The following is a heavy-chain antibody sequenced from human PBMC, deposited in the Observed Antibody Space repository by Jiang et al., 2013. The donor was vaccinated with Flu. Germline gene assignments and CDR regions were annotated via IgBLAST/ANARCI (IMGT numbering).Heavy chain of an antibody. CDR2: IGHDGTFQ. J-gene: IGHJ4*02. D-gene: IGHD3-16*01. V-gene: IGHV3-33*01. CDR1: GFAFSAYG. CDR3: ARDLSRGKYLDN. Sequence: VQLLESGGGVVQPGTSLRLSCAASGFAFSAYGMHWVRQAPGKGLEWVAVIGHDGTFQLCADSVEGRFAISRDNSRKTLFLQMNNLRGEDTAVYYCARDLSRGKYLDNWGLGTPVTVSS.